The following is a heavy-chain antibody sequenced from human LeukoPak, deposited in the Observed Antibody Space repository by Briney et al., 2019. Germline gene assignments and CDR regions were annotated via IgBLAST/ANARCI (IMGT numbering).Heavy chain of an antibody. CDR1: GYSFTSYW. V-gene: IGHV5-51*01. CDR3: ARGEGGYNYAF. CDR2: INPADSVT. J-gene: IGHJ4*02. D-gene: IGHD5-24*01. Sequence: GESLKISCKASGYSFTSYWIAWVRQMPGKGLEWMGIINPADSVTRYSLSIQGQVTISADRSISTAYLQWSSLKASDTAMYYCARGEGGYNYAFWGQGTLVSVSS.